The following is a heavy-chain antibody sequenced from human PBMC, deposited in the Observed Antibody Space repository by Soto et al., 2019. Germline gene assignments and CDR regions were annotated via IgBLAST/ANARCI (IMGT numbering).Heavy chain of an antibody. V-gene: IGHV5-51*01. CDR2: IYPGDSDT. D-gene: IGHD3-3*01. J-gene: IGHJ6*02. Sequence: GESLKISCKGSGYSFTSYWIGWVRQMPGKGLEWMGIIYPGDSDTRYSPSFQGQVTISADKSISTAYLQWSSLKASDTAMYYCARRGYYDFWSGRYYGMDVWGQGTTVTVSS. CDR3: ARRGYYDFWSGRYYGMDV. CDR1: GYSFTSYW.